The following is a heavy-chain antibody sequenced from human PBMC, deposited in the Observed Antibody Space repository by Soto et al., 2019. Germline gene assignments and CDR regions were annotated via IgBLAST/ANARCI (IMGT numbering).Heavy chain of an antibody. CDR2: IDPSDSYT. D-gene: IGHD3-10*01. V-gene: IGHV5-10-1*01. J-gene: IGHJ4*02. CDR1: GYSFPSYW. Sequence: RXESLKISCKSSGYSFPSYWISLVLQTPGKGLEWMGRIDPSDSYTNYSPSFQGHVTISADKSISTAYLQWSSLRASDTAIYYCARIFNTYPHYYFDYWSQGTLVTVSS. CDR3: ARIFNTYPHYYFDY.